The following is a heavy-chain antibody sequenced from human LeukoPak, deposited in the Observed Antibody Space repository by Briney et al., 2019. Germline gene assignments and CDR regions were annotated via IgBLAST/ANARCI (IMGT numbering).Heavy chain of an antibody. CDR2: ISAYNGNT. D-gene: IGHD3-10*01. Sequence: ASAKVSCKASGYTFTSYGISWVRQAPGQGLEWMGWISAYNGNTNYAQKLQGRVTMTTDTSTSTAYMELRSLRSDDTAVYYCAREVWFGELSERTLDYWGQGTLVTVSS. CDR3: AREVWFGELSERTLDY. J-gene: IGHJ4*02. V-gene: IGHV1-18*01. CDR1: GYTFTSYG.